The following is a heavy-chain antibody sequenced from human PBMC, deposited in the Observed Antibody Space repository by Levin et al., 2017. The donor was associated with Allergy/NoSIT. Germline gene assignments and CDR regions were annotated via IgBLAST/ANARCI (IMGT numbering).Heavy chain of an antibody. Sequence: ASVKVSCKASGYTFTGYYMHWVRQAPGQGLEWMGRINPNSGGTNYAQKFQGRVTMTRDTSISTAYMELSRLRSDDTAVYYCARDRSRGFLEWLLYAFDIWGQGTMVTVSS. D-gene: IGHD3-3*01. J-gene: IGHJ3*02. CDR1: GYTFTGYY. V-gene: IGHV1-2*06. CDR3: ARDRSRGFLEWLLYAFDI. CDR2: INPNSGGT.